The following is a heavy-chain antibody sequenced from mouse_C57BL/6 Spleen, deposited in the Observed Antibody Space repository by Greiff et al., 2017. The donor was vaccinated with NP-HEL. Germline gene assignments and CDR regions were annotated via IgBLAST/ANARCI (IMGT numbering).Heavy chain of an antibody. J-gene: IGHJ1*03. CDR1: GFTFSDYY. CDR3: ARQGYGSRGWYFDV. V-gene: IGHV5-12*01. D-gene: IGHD1-1*01. CDR2: ISNGGGST. Sequence: EVKLMESGGGLVQPGGSLKLSCAASGFTFSDYYMYWVRQTPEKRLEWVAYISNGGGSTYYPDTVKGRFTISRDNAKNTLYLQMSRLKSEDTAMYYCARQGYGSRGWYFDVWGTGTTVTVSS.